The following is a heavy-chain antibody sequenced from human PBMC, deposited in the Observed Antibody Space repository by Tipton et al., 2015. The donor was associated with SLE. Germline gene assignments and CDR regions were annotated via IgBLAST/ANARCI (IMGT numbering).Heavy chain of an antibody. CDR3: AKARGYYDSSGPTGYFDY. V-gene: IGHV3-30*04. CDR2: ISYDGSNK. J-gene: IGHJ4*02. CDR1: GFTFSSYA. Sequence: ALRLSCAASGFTFSSYAMHCVRQAPGKGLEWVATISYDGSNKYYADSVKGRFTISRDNSKNTLYLQMNSLRAEDTAVYYCAKARGYYDSSGPTGYFDYWGQGTLVTVSS. D-gene: IGHD3-22*01.